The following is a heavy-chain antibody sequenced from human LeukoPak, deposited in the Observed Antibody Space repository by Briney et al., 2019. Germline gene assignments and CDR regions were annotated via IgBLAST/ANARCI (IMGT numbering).Heavy chain of an antibody. CDR1: GGSISGYY. Sequence: SETLSLTCTVSGGSISGYYWSWIRQPPGKGLEWIGYIYYSGSTYYNPSLKSRVTISVDTSKNQFSLKLSSVTAADTAVYYCARGTPIVVVFDYWGQGTLVTVSS. CDR2: IYYSGST. J-gene: IGHJ4*02. CDR3: ARGTPIVVVFDY. D-gene: IGHD3-22*01. V-gene: IGHV4-30-4*08.